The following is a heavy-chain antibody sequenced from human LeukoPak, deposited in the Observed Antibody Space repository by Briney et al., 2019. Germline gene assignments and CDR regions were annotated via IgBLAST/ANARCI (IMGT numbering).Heavy chain of an antibody. Sequence: GASVTVSCKASGGTFSSYAISWVRQAPGQGLEWMGRIIPIFGTANYAQKFQGRVTITTDESTSTAYMELSSLRSEDTAVYYCARGYYYDSSGPGVAFDIWGQGTMVTVSS. D-gene: IGHD3-22*01. J-gene: IGHJ3*02. CDR1: GGTFSSYA. CDR2: IIPIFGTA. V-gene: IGHV1-69*05. CDR3: ARGYYYDSSGPGVAFDI.